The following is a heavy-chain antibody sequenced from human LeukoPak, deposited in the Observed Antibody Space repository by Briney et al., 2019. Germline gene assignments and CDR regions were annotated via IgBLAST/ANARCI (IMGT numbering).Heavy chain of an antibody. V-gene: IGHV3-23*01. Sequence: GGSLRLSCAASGFTFSNYAMNWVRQAPGKGLEWVSVISGSGYSTYYADSVKGRFTISRDNSENTLYLQTNSLRAEDTAVYYCAKDYGDYAYYFHYWGQGTLVTVSS. D-gene: IGHD4-17*01. CDR3: AKDYGDYAYYFHY. J-gene: IGHJ4*02. CDR2: ISGSGYST. CDR1: GFTFSNYA.